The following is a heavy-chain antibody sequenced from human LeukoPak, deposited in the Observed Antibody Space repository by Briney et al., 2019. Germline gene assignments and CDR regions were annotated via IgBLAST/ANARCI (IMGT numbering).Heavy chain of an antibody. Sequence: GGSLRLSCAASGFTFSDYSMNWVRQAPGKGLEWVSYISTTSSSTIYYADSVKGRFTISRDNSKNTLYLQMNSLRAEDTAVYYCAREGGERTYDYWGQGTLVTVSS. CDR1: GFTFSDYS. J-gene: IGHJ4*02. D-gene: IGHD3-10*01. V-gene: IGHV3-48*01. CDR3: AREGGERTYDY. CDR2: ISTTSSSTI.